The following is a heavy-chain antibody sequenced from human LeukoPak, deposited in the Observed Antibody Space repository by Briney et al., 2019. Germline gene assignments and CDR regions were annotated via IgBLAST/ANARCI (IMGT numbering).Heavy chain of an antibody. J-gene: IGHJ4*02. D-gene: IGHD2-2*02. CDR3: TKELYTTNHFDS. CDR2: ISWNGGST. Sequence: GRSLRLSCAASGFPFDDHGMHWVRQGPGKGLEWVSGISWNGGSTGYADSVKGRFTISRDNTKNSLYLQMNSLRPEDTAFYYCTKELYTTNHFDSWGQGTLVTVSS. CDR1: GFPFDDHG. V-gene: IGHV3-9*01.